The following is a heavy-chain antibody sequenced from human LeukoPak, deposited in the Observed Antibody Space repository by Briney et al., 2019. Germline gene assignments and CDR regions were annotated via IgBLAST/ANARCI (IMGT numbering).Heavy chain of an antibody. D-gene: IGHD3-16*01. V-gene: IGHV1-69*01. CDR1: GGTFSSYA. J-gene: IGHJ4*02. CDR3: ARDTGDFGDLGFDY. CDR2: IIPIFGTA. Sequence: ASVKVSCKASGGTFSSYAISWARQAPGQGLEWMGGIIPIFGTANYAQKFQGRVTITADEYTSTAYMELSSLRSEDTAVYYCARDTGDFGDLGFDYWGQGTLVTVSS.